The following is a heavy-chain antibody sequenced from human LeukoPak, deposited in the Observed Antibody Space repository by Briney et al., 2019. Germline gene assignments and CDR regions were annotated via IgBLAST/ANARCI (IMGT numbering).Heavy chain of an antibody. CDR2: FSGTDDTT. CDR3: AKDGEVTRYFDY. Sequence: PGGSLRLSCAASGFTFSSYAMSWVRQAPGKGLEWVSTFSGTDDTTYYADSVKGRFTSSRDNSKNTLYLQMNSLRAEDTVVYYCAKDGEVTRYFDYWGQGTLVTVSS. J-gene: IGHJ4*02. CDR1: GFTFSSYA. D-gene: IGHD3-10*01. V-gene: IGHV3-23*01.